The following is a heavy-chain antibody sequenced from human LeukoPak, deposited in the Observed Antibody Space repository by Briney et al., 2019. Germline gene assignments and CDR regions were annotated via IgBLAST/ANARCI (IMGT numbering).Heavy chain of an antibody. CDR1: GFTFSSYA. Sequence: PGRSLRLSCAASGFTFSSYAMHWVRQAPGKGLEWVAVIWYDGSNKYYADSVKGRFTISRDHSKNTLYLQMKSLRAEDTAVYYCAKILDYTSFHFDYWGQGTLVTVSS. J-gene: IGHJ4*02. V-gene: IGHV3-33*06. CDR2: IWYDGSNK. D-gene: IGHD3-3*01. CDR3: AKILDYTSFHFDY.